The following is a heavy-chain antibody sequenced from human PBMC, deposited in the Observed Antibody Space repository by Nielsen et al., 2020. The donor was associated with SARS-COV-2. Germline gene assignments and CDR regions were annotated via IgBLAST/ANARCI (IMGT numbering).Heavy chain of an antibody. CDR2: ISSSSSYT. V-gene: IGHV3-11*06. J-gene: IGHJ5*02. Sequence: GGSLRLSCAASGFTFSDYYMSWIRQAPGEGLEWVSYISSSSSYTNYADSVKGRFTISRDNAKNSLYLQMNSLRDEDTAVYYWARKSIEFDPWGQGTLVTVSS. CDR3: ARKSIEFDP. CDR1: GFTFSDYY.